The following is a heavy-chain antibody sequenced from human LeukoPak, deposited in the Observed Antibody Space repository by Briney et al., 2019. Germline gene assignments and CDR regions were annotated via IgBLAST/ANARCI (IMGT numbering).Heavy chain of an antibody. Sequence: GGSLRLSCAASGFTLDDYVMHWVREAPGKGLEWVSGISWNSVSIGYADSVKGRFTISRDNAKNSLYLQMNSLRAEDTALYYCAKDIGTGGTGWYFDLWGRGTLVTVSS. D-gene: IGHD6-13*01. J-gene: IGHJ2*01. V-gene: IGHV3-9*01. CDR3: AKDIGTGGTGWYFDL. CDR1: GFTLDDYV. CDR2: ISWNSVSI.